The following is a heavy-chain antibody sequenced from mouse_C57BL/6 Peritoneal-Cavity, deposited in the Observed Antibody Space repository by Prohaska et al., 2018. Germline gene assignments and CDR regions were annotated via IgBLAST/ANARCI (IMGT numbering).Heavy chain of an antibody. CDR3: ARRRTTAWYFDV. Sequence: QIHGKSLEWIGDINPHNGGTSYNQKFKGKATLTVDKSSSTAYMELRSLTSEDSAVYYCARRRTTAWYFDVWGTGTTVTGSS. CDR2: INPHNGGT. J-gene: IGHJ1*03. D-gene: IGHD1-2*01. V-gene: IGHV1-26*01.